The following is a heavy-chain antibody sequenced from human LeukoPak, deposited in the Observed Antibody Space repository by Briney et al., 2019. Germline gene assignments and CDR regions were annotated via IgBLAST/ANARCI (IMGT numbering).Heavy chain of an antibody. V-gene: IGHV3-11*01. CDR3: AREIVVVITRKSEANFDP. Sequence: GGSLRLSCAASGFTFSDYYMSWIRQAPGKGLEWVSYISSSGSTIYYADSVKGRFTISRDNAKNSLDLQMNSLRAEDTAVYYCAREIVVVITRKSEANFDPWGQGTLVTVSS. CDR1: GFTFSDYY. J-gene: IGHJ5*02. D-gene: IGHD3-22*01. CDR2: ISSSGSTI.